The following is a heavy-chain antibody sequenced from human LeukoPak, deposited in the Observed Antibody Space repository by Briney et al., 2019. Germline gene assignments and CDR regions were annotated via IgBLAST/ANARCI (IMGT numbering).Heavy chain of an antibody. CDR1: GFTFSSYW. CDR2: IKQDGSEK. V-gene: IGHV3-7*01. Sequence: GGSLRLSCAASGFTFSSYWMSWVRQAPGKGLERVANIKQDGSEKYYVDSVKGRFTISRDNAKNSLYLQMNSLRAEDTAVYYCAREGSIGYTNWFDPWGQGTLVTVSS. D-gene: IGHD3-22*01. CDR3: AREGSIGYTNWFDP. J-gene: IGHJ5*02.